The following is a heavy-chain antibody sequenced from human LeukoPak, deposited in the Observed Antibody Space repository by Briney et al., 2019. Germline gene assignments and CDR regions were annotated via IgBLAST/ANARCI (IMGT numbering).Heavy chain of an antibody. V-gene: IGHV3-7*03. J-gene: IGHJ4*02. D-gene: IGHD4-11*01. Sequence: PGGSLRLSCAASGFTFSTYWMSWVRQAPGKGLEWVANIKQDGSEKYYVDSVKGRFTISRDNAKNSLYLQMNSLRADDTAVYYCARDWNSNPDGVDYWGQGTLVTVSS. CDR2: IKQDGSEK. CDR1: GFTFSTYW. CDR3: ARDWNSNPDGVDY.